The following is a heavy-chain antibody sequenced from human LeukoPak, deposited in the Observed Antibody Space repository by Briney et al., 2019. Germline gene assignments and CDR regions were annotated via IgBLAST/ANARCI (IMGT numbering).Heavy chain of an antibody. V-gene: IGHV3-48*03. CDR2: ISTSGSTI. D-gene: IGHD4-17*01. Sequence: PGGSLRLSCAASGFTFNIYEMNWVRQAPGKGLEWVSYISTSGSTIFYADSVKGRFTISRDNAKNSLYLQMNSLRAEDTAVYYCARVPMTTVFYDRPKNFDYWGQGTLVTVSS. J-gene: IGHJ4*02. CDR1: GFTFNIYE. CDR3: ARVPMTTVFYDRPKNFDY.